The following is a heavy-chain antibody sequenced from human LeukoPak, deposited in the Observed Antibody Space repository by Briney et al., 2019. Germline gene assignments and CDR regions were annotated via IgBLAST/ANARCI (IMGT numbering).Heavy chain of an antibody. CDR1: GFTFSSYW. V-gene: IGHV3-7*01. CDR3: ARGEYQLLLNWFDP. Sequence: PGGSLRLSCAASGFTFSSYWMSWVRQAPGKGLERVANIKQDGSEKYYVDSVKGRFTISRDNAKNSLYLQMNSLRAEDTAVYYCARGEYQLLLNWFDPWGQGTLVTVSS. J-gene: IGHJ5*02. D-gene: IGHD2-2*01. CDR2: IKQDGSEK.